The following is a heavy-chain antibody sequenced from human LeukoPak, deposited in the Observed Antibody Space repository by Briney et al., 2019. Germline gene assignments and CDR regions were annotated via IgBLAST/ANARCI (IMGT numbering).Heavy chain of an antibody. CDR3: ARGDYYDSSGYYHEPDY. J-gene: IGHJ4*02. CDR1: GGSFSGYY. Sequence: KASETLSLTCAVYGGSFSGYYWSWIRQPPGKGLEWIGEINHSGSTNYNPSLKSRVTISVDTSKNQFSLKLSSVTAADTAVHYCARGDYYDSSGYYHEPDYWGQGTLVTVSS. CDR2: INHSGST. V-gene: IGHV4-34*01. D-gene: IGHD3-22*01.